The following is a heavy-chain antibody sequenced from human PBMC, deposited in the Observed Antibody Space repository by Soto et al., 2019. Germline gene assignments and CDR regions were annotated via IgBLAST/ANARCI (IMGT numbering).Heavy chain of an antibody. CDR3: ATSSKPFPRLEYVSTTSCPGAFDM. D-gene: IGHD2-2*01. CDR2: IYPGDSDT. J-gene: IGHJ3*02. Sequence: PGESLKISCKGSGYIFSNYWIAWVRQMPGKGLEWMGVIYPGDSDTRYSPSFQGRVTISADDSISTAHLQWGSLQASDTAMYYCATSSKPFPRLEYVSTTSCPGAFDMWGQGTMVNVSS. CDR1: GYIFSNYW. V-gene: IGHV5-51*01.